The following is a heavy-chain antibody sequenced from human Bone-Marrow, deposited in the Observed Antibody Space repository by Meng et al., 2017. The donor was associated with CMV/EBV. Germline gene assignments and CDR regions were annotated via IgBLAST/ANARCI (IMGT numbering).Heavy chain of an antibody. Sequence: GESLKISCAASGFTFNNYAMHWVRQAPGKGLEWVAVISYDGNFKYYTDSVKGRFTISRDNSRDTLFLYLEMTSLRAEDTAVYYCARTNGGNYLAYFDFWGQGTLVTVSS. D-gene: IGHD4/OR15-4a*01. CDR1: GFTFNNYA. V-gene: IGHV3-30*04. CDR2: ISYDGNFK. J-gene: IGHJ4*02. CDR3: ARTNGGNYLAYFDF.